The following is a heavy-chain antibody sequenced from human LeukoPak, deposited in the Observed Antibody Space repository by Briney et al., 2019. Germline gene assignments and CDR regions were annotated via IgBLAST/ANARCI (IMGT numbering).Heavy chain of an antibody. Sequence: SETLSLTCAAYGGSFSGYYRSWIRQPPRKGLEWIGEINHSGSTNYNPSLKRRVTISVDTSKNKFSLKLSSVTAADTAVYYCARRNGSGSYYNWFDHWGQGTLVTVSS. CDR1: GGSFSGYY. V-gene: IGHV4-34*01. CDR2: INHSGST. CDR3: ARRNGSGSYYNWFDH. J-gene: IGHJ5*02. D-gene: IGHD3-10*01.